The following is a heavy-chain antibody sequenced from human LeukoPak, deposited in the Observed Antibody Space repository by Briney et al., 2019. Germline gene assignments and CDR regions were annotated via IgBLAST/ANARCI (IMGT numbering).Heavy chain of an antibody. CDR2: IYSGGST. CDR3: ARGDYSSSSYNFDY. Sequence: PGGSLRLSCAASGFTVSSNYMSWVRQAPGKGLEWVSVIYSGGSTYYADSVKGRFTISRDNAKSSLYLQMNSLRAEDTAVYYCARGDYSSSSYNFDYWGQGTLVTVSS. D-gene: IGHD6-6*01. CDR1: GFTVSSNY. J-gene: IGHJ4*02. V-gene: IGHV3-66*01.